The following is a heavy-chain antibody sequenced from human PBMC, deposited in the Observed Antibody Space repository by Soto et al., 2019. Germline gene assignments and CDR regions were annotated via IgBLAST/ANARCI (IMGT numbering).Heavy chain of an antibody. Sequence: PGEALKISCKGSGYSFTSYWNSWVRQMPGKGLEWMGRIDPSDSYTNYSPSFEGHVTISADKSISTAYLQWSRLKASDTAMYYCARGARGGWPYNWFDPWGQGTLVTVYS. D-gene: IGHD6-19*01. CDR3: ARGARGGWPYNWFDP. CDR1: GYSFTSYW. J-gene: IGHJ5*02. CDR2: IDPSDSYT. V-gene: IGHV5-10-1*01.